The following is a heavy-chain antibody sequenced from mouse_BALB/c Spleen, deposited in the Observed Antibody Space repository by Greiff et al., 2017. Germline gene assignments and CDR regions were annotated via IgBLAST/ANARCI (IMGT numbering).Heavy chain of an antibody. D-gene: IGHD2-10*02. V-gene: IGHV5-6*01. CDR3: ARQGSYGEVDY. CDR2: ISSGGSYT. CDR1: GFTFSSYG. Sequence: EVKLMESGGDLVKPGGSLKLSCAASGFTFSSYGMSWVRQTPDKRLEWVATISSGGSYTYYPDSVKGRFTISRDNAKNTLYLQMSSLKSEDTAMYYCARQGSYGEVDYWGQGTSVTVSS. J-gene: IGHJ4*01.